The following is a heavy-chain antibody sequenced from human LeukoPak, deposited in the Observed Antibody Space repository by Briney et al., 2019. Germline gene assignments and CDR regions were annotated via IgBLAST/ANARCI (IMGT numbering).Heavy chain of an antibody. Sequence: ASVKVSCKVSGYTLTELSMHWVRQAPGKGLEWMGGFDPEDGETIYAQKFQGRVTMTEDTSTDTAYMELSSLRSEDTAVYYCATVGGSGWNGLGDYFDYWGQGTLVTVSS. CDR3: ATVGGSGWNGLGDYFDY. D-gene: IGHD6-19*01. CDR2: FDPEDGET. V-gene: IGHV1-24*01. J-gene: IGHJ4*02. CDR1: GYTLTELS.